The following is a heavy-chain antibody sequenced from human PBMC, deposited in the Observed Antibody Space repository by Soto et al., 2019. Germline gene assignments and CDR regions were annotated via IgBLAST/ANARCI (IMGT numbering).Heavy chain of an antibody. CDR1: GYTFTSYG. D-gene: IGHD3-22*01. Sequence: SVKVSCKASGYTFTSYGISWVRLAPGQGLEWMGGISPIFGTANYAQKFQGRVTITADESTSTAYMELSSLRSEDTAVYYCARDGYYDSSGYPRYWGQGTLVTVSS. CDR3: ARDGYYDSSGYPRY. J-gene: IGHJ4*02. V-gene: IGHV1-69*13. CDR2: ISPIFGTA.